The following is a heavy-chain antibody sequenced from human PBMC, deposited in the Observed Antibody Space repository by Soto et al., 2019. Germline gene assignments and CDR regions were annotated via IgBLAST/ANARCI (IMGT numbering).Heavy chain of an antibody. CDR2: FGVDYVT. D-gene: IGHD2-8*02. J-gene: IGHJ4*02. CDR1: GFSFSNYA. V-gene: IGHV3-23*01. CDR3: AKAKGSFDHTGPDQ. Sequence: EVQLLESGGGLIQPGGSLRLSCATFGFSFSNYAMSWVRQAPGKGLEWVSGFGVDYVTYYADSVRGRFTISRDNSKNTLYLQMISLRADDTALYYCAKAKGSFDHTGPDQWGQGTLVTVSS.